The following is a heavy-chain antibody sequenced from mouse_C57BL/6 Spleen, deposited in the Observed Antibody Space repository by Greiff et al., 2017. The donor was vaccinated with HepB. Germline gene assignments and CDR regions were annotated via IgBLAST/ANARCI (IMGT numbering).Heavy chain of an antibody. V-gene: IGHV5-17*01. CDR1: GFTFSDYG. CDR3: ARGPVSVYLWYFDV. J-gene: IGHJ1*03. CDR2: ISSGSSTI. Sequence: EVKVVESGGGLVKPGGSLKLSCAASGFTFSDYGMHWVRQAPEKGLEWVAYISSGSSTIYYADTVKGRFTISRDNAKNTLFLQMTSLRSEDTAMYYCARGPVSVYLWYFDVWGTGTTVTVSS. D-gene: IGHD5-5*01.